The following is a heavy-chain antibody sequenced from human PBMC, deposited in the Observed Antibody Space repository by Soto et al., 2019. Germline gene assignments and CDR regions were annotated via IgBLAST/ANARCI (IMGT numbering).Heavy chain of an antibody. CDR2: INPSGGRT. J-gene: IGHJ4*02. D-gene: IGHD3-22*01. Sequence: QVQLMQSGAEVKQPGASVKVSCKASGYTLTSYYMHWVRQAPGQGLEWMGIINPSGGRTSYTQRFQGRVPMARDKSTSTVYMELSSLRSEDTAVYYCASSLYSSGYYGFLDHWGQGTLVTVSS. CDR3: ASSLYSSGYYGFLDH. CDR1: GYTLTSYY. V-gene: IGHV1-46*03.